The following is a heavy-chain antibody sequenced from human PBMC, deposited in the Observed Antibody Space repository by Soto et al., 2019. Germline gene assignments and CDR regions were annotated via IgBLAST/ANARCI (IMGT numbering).Heavy chain of an antibody. CDR2: TSYRSNWYS. V-gene: IGHV6-1*01. CDR1: GDSVSSTSTA. CDR3: ARGSYSSGWV. Sequence: SQTLSLTCAISGDSVSSTSTAWSWIRQSPSRGLGWLGRTSYRSNWYSNYAVSVKSRITINPDTSKNQFSLQLKSVTPEDTAVYYCARGSYSSGWVWGRGTLVTVSS. D-gene: IGHD6-19*01. J-gene: IGHJ4*02.